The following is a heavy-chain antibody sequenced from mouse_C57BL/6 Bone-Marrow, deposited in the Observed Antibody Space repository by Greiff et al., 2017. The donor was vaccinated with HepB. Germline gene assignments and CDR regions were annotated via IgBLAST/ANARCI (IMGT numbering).Heavy chain of an antibody. CDR3: AKRTGNFDY. D-gene: IGHD4-1*01. CDR1: GYSITSGYY. J-gene: IGHJ2*01. CDR2: ISYDGSN. V-gene: IGHV3-6*01. Sequence: EVKLQESGPGLVKPSQSLSLTCSVTGYSITSGYYWNWIRQFPGNKLEWMGYISYDGSNNYNPSLKNRISITRDTSKNQFFLKLNSVTTEDTATYYCAKRTGNFDYWGQGTTLTVSS.